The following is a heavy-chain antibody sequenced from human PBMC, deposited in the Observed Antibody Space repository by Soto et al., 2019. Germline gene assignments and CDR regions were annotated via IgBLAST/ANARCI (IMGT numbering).Heavy chain of an antibody. V-gene: IGHV1-3*01. J-gene: IGHJ4*02. Sequence: QVQLVQSGAEVKNPGASVKVSCKASGYTFTSYAMHWVRQAPGQRLEWMGWINAGNGNTKYSQKFQGRVTITRDTAASTAYMELSSMRSEDTAVYYCARDLAGGSCYDWGQGTLVTVSS. CDR2: INAGNGNT. CDR3: ARDLAGGSCYD. D-gene: IGHD2-15*01. CDR1: GYTFTSYA.